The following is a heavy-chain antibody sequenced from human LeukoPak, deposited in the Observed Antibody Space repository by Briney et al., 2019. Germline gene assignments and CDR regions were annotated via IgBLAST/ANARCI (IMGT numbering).Heavy chain of an antibody. D-gene: IGHD3-10*01. Sequence: GGSLRLSCAASRFTFSSYGMAWVRQAPGKGLEWFSSISGGGTNTYYADSVKGRFTISRDNSKNTLYLQMSRLRAEDTAVYYCAKCVVRGATCHRGSDWGQGTLVTVSS. CDR3: AKCVVRGATCHRGSD. CDR1: RFTFSSYG. V-gene: IGHV3-23*01. CDR2: ISGGGTNT. J-gene: IGHJ4*02.